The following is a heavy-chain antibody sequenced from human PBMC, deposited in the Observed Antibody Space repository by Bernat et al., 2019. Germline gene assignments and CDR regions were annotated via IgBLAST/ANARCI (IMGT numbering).Heavy chain of an antibody. V-gene: IGHV3-15*07. CDR1: GFGFNNAW. CDR2: IKSKTDCGTK. J-gene: IGHJ4*02. D-gene: IGHD2-15*01. Sequence: EVHLVESGGGLVKPGGSLRLSCAASGFGFNNAWMNWVRQAPGKGLEWVGRIKSKTDCGTKDYAAPVKGRFTISRDDSKNTLYLQMNSLKTEDTAVYYCTTDPYHLRIWYWGQGTLVTVSS. CDR3: TTDPYHLRIWY.